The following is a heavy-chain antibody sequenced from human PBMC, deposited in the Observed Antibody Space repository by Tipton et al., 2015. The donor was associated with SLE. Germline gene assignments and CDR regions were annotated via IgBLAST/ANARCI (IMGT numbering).Heavy chain of an antibody. CDR3: ARDRLWRYSSNSDAFDI. D-gene: IGHD6-13*01. Sequence: LRLSCNVSGGSISSYYWSWIRQPPGKGLEWIGYIYHSGTTNYNPSLKSRVTISVDRSKTQFSLRLTSVTAADTAVYYCARDRLWRYSSNSDAFDIWGQGTMVTVSS. J-gene: IGHJ3*02. CDR1: GGSISSYY. V-gene: IGHV4-59*12. CDR2: IYHSGTT.